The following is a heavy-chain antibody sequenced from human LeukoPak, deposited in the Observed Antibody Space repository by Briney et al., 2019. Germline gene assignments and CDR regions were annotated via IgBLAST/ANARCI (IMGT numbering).Heavy chain of an antibody. CDR1: GGSISSGDYY. D-gene: IGHD5-18*01. CDR2: IYYSGST. V-gene: IGHV4-30-4*01. CDR3: ARSSGYSYGPGAFDI. J-gene: IGHJ3*02. Sequence: SQTLSLTCTVSGGSISSGDYYWSWIRQPPGKGLEWIGYIYYSGSTYYNPSLKSRVTISVDTSKNQFSLKLSSVTAADTAVYYCARSSGYSYGPGAFDIWGQGTMVTVPS.